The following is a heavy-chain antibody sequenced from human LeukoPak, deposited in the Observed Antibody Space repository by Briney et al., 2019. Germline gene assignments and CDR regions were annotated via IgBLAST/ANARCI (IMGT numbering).Heavy chain of an antibody. CDR2: ISATVNIK. CDR3: AKDRELLDSSTNFDF. V-gene: IGHV3-23*01. Sequence: GGSLRLSCAASGFAFSNYTMSWVRQAPEKWLGWVSTISATVNIKYYADSAKGGFSTSRDAANSTLYLQMSSLRAQDTAVSISAKDRELLDSSTNFDFWGRGTLVTVSS. CDR1: GFAFSNYT. J-gene: IGHJ4*02. D-gene: IGHD2-2*01.